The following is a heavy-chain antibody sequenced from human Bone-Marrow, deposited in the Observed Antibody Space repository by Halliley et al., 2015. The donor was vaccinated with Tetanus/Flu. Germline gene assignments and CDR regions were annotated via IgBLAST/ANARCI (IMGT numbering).Heavy chain of an antibody. CDR2: ISHDGNNQ. V-gene: IGHV3-30*03. Sequence: ISHDGNNQYYGVSLKGRFPISRDNSKTTLYLQMNSLRTEDTAVYYCVDNYGGDSGVGWYFDLWGRGTLVTVSS. CDR3: VDNYGGDSGVGWYFDL. J-gene: IGHJ2*01. D-gene: IGHD2-21*02.